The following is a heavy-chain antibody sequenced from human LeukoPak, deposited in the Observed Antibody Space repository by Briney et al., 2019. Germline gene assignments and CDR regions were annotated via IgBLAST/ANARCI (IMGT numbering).Heavy chain of an antibody. Sequence: SVKVSCKASGGTFSSYAISWVRQAPGQGLEWMGGIIPIFGTANYAQKFQGRVTITADESTSTAYMELSSLRSEDTAVYYYASGVAAAENDAFDIWGQGTMVTVSS. CDR1: GGTFSSYA. V-gene: IGHV1-69*01. J-gene: IGHJ3*02. CDR3: ASGVAAAENDAFDI. D-gene: IGHD6-13*01. CDR2: IIPIFGTA.